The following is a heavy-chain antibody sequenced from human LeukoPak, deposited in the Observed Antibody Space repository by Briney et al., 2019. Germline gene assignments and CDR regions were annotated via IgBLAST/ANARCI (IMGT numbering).Heavy chain of an antibody. CDR3: ARGSRWQWLNY. CDR2: INHSGST. Sequence: SETLSLTCAVYGGSFSGYYWSWIRQPPGKGLEWIGEINHSGSTNYNPPLKSRVTISVDTSKNQFSLKLSSVTAADTAVYYCARGSRWQWLNYWGQGTLVTVSS. V-gene: IGHV4-34*01. J-gene: IGHJ4*02. D-gene: IGHD6-19*01. CDR1: GGSFSGYY.